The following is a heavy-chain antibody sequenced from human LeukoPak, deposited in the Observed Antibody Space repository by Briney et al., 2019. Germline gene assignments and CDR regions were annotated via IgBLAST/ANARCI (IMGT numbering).Heavy chain of an antibody. Sequence: SQTLSLTCAISGDSVSSNSVAWNWIRQSPSRGLEWLGRTYYRSKWYNDYAVSVRSRITINPDTSKNQFSLQLNSVTPEDTAVHYCASSRGFMDVWGQGTTVTVSS. D-gene: IGHD3-10*01. CDR1: GDSVSSNSVA. CDR2: TYYRSKWYN. CDR3: ASSRGFMDV. V-gene: IGHV6-1*01. J-gene: IGHJ6*02.